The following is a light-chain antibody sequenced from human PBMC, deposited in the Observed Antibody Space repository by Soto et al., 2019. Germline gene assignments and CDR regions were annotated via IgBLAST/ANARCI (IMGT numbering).Light chain of an antibody. CDR1: RTVISY. Sequence: DIQFTQSRSSLSSSVGDRVTITFRASRTVISYLNWYQQKPVQAPKLLIYATTHLQSGVPSRFSGSGSGTEFTLTISSLHPEDFATYFCQKNYNTPPYTFGQGTKVDIK. CDR3: QKNYNTPPYT. CDR2: ATT. J-gene: IGKJ2*01. V-gene: IGKV1-39*01.